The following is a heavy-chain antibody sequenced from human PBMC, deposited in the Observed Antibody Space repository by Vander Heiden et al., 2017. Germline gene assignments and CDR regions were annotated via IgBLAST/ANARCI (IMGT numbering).Heavy chain of an antibody. V-gene: IGHV3-30*01. D-gene: IGHD2-2*01. J-gene: IGHJ4*02. Sequence: QVQLVESGGGGVQPGGSLRLRGAASGFTFSSSAMHWVRQAPGKGLEWVAVITYAGSNKYYADSVTGRFTISRDNSKNTLYLQMNSLRVEDTAVYYCARDEDYAYYFDYWGQGTLVTVSS. CDR2: ITYAGSNK. CDR1: GFTFSSSA. CDR3: ARDEDYAYYFDY.